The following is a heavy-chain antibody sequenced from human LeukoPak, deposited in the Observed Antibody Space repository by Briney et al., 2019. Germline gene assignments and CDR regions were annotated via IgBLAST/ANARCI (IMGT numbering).Heavy chain of an antibody. J-gene: IGHJ4*02. CDR3: ARLGDGYTMFDY. D-gene: IGHD5-24*01. CDR1: GFTVGDYA. CDR2: INWNGGST. Sequence: GGSLRLSCAASGFTVGDYAMHWVRQAPGKGLEWVSGINWNGGSTLYADSVKGRFTISRDNAKNSLYLQMKSLRAEDTALYYCARLGDGYTMFDYWGQGTLVTVSS. V-gene: IGHV3-20*04.